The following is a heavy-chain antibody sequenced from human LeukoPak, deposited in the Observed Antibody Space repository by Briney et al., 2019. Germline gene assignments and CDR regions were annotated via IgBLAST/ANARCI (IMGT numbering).Heavy chain of an antibody. Sequence: PGGSLRLSCAASGFTFSSYEMNWVRQAPGKGLEWVSYISSSGSTIYYADSVKGRFSISRDNSKNTVSLQMNFLRVEDTAVYYCTRGGVRGVLLPVDYWGQGTLVTVSS. CDR1: GFTFSSYE. D-gene: IGHD3-10*01. CDR2: ISSSGSTI. J-gene: IGHJ4*02. V-gene: IGHV3-48*03. CDR3: TRGGVRGVLLPVDY.